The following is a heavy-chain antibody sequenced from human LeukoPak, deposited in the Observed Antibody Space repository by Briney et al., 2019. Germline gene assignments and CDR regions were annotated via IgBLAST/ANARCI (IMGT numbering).Heavy chain of an antibody. CDR1: GGSVSSSGSF. CDR3: ATGTIFGVLLQ. D-gene: IGHD3-3*01. V-gene: IGHV4-39*01. Sequence: SETLSLTCTVSGGSVSSSGSFWGWIRQPPGKGLEWIATIYYSGSTYCNPSLKRRVTISVGTSKNQFSLKVISVTAADSAVYYCATGTIFGVLLQWGQGTVVTVSS. J-gene: IGHJ4*02. CDR2: IYYSGST.